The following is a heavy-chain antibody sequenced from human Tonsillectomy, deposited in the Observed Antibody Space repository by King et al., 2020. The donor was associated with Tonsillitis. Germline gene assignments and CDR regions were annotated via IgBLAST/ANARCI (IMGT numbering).Heavy chain of an antibody. V-gene: IGHV3-48*01. J-gene: IGHJ4*02. CDR3: ARPGEVGATVGYFDY. CDR2: VSSSSSTI. D-gene: IGHD1-26*01. Sequence: NWVRQAPGKGLEWVSYVSSSSSTIYYADSVKGRFTISRDNAKNSLYLQMNSLRADDTALYYCARPGEVGATVGYFDYWGQGNLVTVSS.